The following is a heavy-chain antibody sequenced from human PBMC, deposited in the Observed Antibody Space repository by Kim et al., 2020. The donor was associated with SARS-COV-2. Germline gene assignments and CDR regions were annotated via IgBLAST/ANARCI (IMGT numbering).Heavy chain of an antibody. CDR3: ARVGYSYLNAFDI. D-gene: IGHD5-18*01. CDR2: ISSSSSYT. V-gene: IGHV3-11*05. Sequence: GGSLRLSCAASGFTFSDYYMSWIRQAPGKGLEWVSYISSSSSYTNYADSVKGRFTISRDNAKNSLYLQMNSLRAEDTAVYYCARVGYSYLNAFDIWGQGTMVTVSS. J-gene: IGHJ3*02. CDR1: GFTFSDYY.